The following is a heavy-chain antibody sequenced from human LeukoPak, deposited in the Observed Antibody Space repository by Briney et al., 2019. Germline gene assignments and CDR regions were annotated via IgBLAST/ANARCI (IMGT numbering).Heavy chain of an antibody. J-gene: IGHJ5*02. CDR2: ISSNGGST. CDR1: GFTFSSYA. CDR3: VKGRAVAPGGWFDP. D-gene: IGHD6-19*01. Sequence: GGSLRLSCSASGFTFSSYAMHWVRQAPGKGLEYVSAISSNGGSTYYADSVKGRFTISRDNSKNTLYLQMSSLRAEDTAVYYCVKGRAVAPGGWFDPWGQGTLVTVSS. V-gene: IGHV3-64D*06.